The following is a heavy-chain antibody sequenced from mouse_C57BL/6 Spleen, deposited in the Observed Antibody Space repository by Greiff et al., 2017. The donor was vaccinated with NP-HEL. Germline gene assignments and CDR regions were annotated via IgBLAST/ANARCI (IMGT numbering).Heavy chain of an antibody. CDR2: INPNNGGT. J-gene: IGHJ4*01. CDR3: AEGAQATSWAMDY. Sequence: EVQLQQSGPELVKPGASVKISCKASGYTFTDYYMNWVKQSHGKSLEWIGDINPNNGGTSYNQKFKGKATLTVDKSSSTAYMELRSLTSEDSAVYYCAEGAQATSWAMDYWGQRTSVTVSS. D-gene: IGHD3-2*02. CDR1: GYTFTDYY. V-gene: IGHV1-26*01.